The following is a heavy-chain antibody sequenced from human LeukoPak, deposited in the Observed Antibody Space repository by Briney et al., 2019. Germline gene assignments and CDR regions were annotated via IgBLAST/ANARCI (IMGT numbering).Heavy chain of an antibody. CDR2: IGGSAART. D-gene: IGHD3-3*01. Sequence: HPGGSLRLSCVASGFTFSTYAMSWVRQAPGKGLEWVSGIGGSAARTYYADSVRGRFTISRDNSKNTLYLQMNSLRAEDTAVYYCAKDAIDVHDFWSGYFLHWGQGTLVTVSS. CDR3: AKDAIDVHDFWSGYFLH. CDR1: GFTFSTYA. J-gene: IGHJ4*02. V-gene: IGHV3-23*01.